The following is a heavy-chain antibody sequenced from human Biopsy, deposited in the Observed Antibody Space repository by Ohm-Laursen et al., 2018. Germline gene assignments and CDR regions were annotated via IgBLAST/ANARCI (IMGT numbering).Heavy chain of an antibody. CDR1: GFTFRTYE. D-gene: IGHD2-21*02. CDR2: IDGSGSST. CDR3: AEGDWIYYFDY. Sequence: SLRLSCAASGFTFRTYEMNWVRQAPGKGLEWVSGIDGSGSSTYYADSVKGRFTISRDNSKNTLYLQMNSLRAEDTAVYYCAEGDWIYYFDYWGQGTLVTVSS. J-gene: IGHJ4*02. V-gene: IGHV3-23*05.